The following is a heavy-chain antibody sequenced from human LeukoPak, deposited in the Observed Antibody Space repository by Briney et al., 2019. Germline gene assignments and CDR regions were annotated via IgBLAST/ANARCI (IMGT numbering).Heavy chain of an antibody. V-gene: IGHV4-59*01. CDR1: GGSISSYY. D-gene: IGHD2-8*01. CDR2: IYYSGST. CDR3: ARLLVHQRQEMVYAPWMSLDYYYGMDV. Sequence: SSETLSLTCTVSGGSISSYYWSWIRQPPGKGLEWIGYIYYSGSTNYNPSLKSRVTISVDTSKNQFSLKLSSVTAADTAVYYCARLLVHQRQEMVYAPWMSLDYYYGMDVWGQGTTVTVSS. J-gene: IGHJ6*02.